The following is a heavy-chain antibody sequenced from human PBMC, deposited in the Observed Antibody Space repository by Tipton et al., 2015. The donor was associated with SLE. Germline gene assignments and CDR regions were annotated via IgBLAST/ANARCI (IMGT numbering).Heavy chain of an antibody. V-gene: IGHV4-59*12. D-gene: IGHD1-26*01. CDR1: GDSISFYY. CDR2: VHYSVST. J-gene: IGHJ4*02. CDR3: AGMSYPREGYFDY. Sequence: TLSLTCPVSGDSISFYYWTWIRQPPGKGLEWIGHVHYSVSTNYNPPLRSRITISLDTSKNQFSLKLSSVTAADTAVYYCAGMSYPREGYFDYWGQGTLVTASS.